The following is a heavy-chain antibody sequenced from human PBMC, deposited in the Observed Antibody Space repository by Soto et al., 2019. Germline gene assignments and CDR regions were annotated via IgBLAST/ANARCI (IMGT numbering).Heavy chain of an antibody. J-gene: IGHJ6*02. V-gene: IGHV3-66*01. CDR1: GFTVSSGY. CDR3: ARDPGVRNGMDV. Sequence: EVQLVESGGGLVQPGGSLRLSCAASGFTVSSGYMTWVRQAPGKGLEWVSTIYSGGNTYYADSVKGRFIISRDNSDNTLFLQMSNLRAEDTAIYYCARDPGVRNGMDVWGQGITVTVSS. D-gene: IGHD3-10*01. CDR2: IYSGGNT.